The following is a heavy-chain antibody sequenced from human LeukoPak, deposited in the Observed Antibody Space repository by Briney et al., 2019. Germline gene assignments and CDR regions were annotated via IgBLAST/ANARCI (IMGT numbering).Heavy chain of an antibody. J-gene: IGHJ4*02. D-gene: IGHD2-2*01. Sequence: PGGSLRLSCAASGFTVSSNYMSWVRQAPGKGLEWVSVIYSGGSTYYADSVKGRFTISRDNSKNTLYLQMNSLRAEDTAVYYCARGSPSYCSSPSCPLDSGGQETLVTVSP. CDR2: IYSGGST. V-gene: IGHV3-53*01. CDR3: ARGSPSYCSSPSCPLDS. CDR1: GFTVSSNY.